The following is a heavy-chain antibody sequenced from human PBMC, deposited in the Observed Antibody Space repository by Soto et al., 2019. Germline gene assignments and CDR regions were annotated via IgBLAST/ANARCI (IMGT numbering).Heavy chain of an antibody. Sequence: QITLKESGPSLLKPTQTLTLTCTFSGFSLTSGPAGVGWIRQPPGKALEWLALIYWDGERRYSPSLKSRLTITKDTSKDQVVLTMTNMDPVDTGTYYCARTRGGGNSACFDAWGQGTLVTVSS. D-gene: IGHD2-21*02. V-gene: IGHV2-5*02. CDR1: GFSLTSGPAG. CDR2: IYWDGER. J-gene: IGHJ5*02. CDR3: ARTRGGGNSACFDA.